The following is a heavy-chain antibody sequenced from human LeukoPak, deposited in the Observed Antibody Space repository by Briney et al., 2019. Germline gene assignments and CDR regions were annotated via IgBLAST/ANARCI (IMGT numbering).Heavy chain of an antibody. CDR1: GYTFTDYY. D-gene: IGHD6-13*01. CDR2: INPISGGT. V-gene: IGHV1-2*02. Sequence: ASVKVSCKASGYTFTDYYVHWVRQAPGQGLEWMGWINPISGGTNYAQNFQGRVTLTRDTSISTAYMELSGLRSDDTAVYYCARDREQQLGNWFDPWGQGTLVTVSS. J-gene: IGHJ5*02. CDR3: ARDREQQLGNWFDP.